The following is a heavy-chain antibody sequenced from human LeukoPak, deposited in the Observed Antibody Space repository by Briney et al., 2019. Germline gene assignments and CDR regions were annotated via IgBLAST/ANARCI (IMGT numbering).Heavy chain of an antibody. CDR1: GGSISSYY. V-gene: IGHV4-4*07. Sequence: SETLSLTCTVSGGSISSYYWSWIRQPAGKGLEWIGRIYTSGSTNYNPSLKSRVTMSVDTSKNQFSLKLSSVTAADTAVYYCARDRGSSWAPYYYYMDVWGKGTTVTVSS. CDR2: IYTSGST. CDR3: ARDRGSSWAPYYYYMDV. D-gene: IGHD6-13*01. J-gene: IGHJ6*03.